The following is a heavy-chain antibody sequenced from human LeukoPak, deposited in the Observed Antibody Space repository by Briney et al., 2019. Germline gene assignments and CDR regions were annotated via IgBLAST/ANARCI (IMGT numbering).Heavy chain of an antibody. V-gene: IGHV4-59*01. CDR1: GGSISSYY. CDR3: ASAVAGSYYYYGMDV. J-gene: IGHJ6*02. Sequence: SETLSLTCTVSGGSISSYYWSWIRQPPGKGLEWIGYIYYSGSTNYNPSLKSRVTISVDTSKNQFSLKLSSVTAADTAVYYCASAVAGSYYYYGMDVWGQGTTVTVSS. CDR2: IYYSGST. D-gene: IGHD6-19*01.